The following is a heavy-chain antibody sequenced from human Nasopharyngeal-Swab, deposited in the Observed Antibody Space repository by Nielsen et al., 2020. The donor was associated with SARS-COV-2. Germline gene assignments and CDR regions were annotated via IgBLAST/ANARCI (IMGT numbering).Heavy chain of an antibody. Sequence: GESLKISCAASGFTFNRHVMHWVRQAPGKGLEWVSAISGSGPSASYADSVKGRFIMSRDNSKNLLYLQMNSLSADDTAVYFCAKDRGYCSGATCYDSYYSMDVWGKGTTVTVSS. V-gene: IGHV3-23*01. CDR1: GFTFNRHV. J-gene: IGHJ6*03. CDR2: ISGSGPSA. D-gene: IGHD2-2*01. CDR3: AKDRGYCSGATCYDSYYSMDV.